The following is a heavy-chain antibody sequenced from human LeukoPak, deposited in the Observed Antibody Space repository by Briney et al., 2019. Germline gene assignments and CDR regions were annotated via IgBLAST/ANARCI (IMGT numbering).Heavy chain of an antibody. V-gene: IGHV3-7*03. CDR3: AKIRSSGWYIFDY. CDR2: IKQDGSER. J-gene: IGHJ4*02. D-gene: IGHD6-19*01. Sequence: GGSLRLSCAASGFTFSSYWMSWVRQAPGEGLEWVANIKQDGSERNYVDSVKGRFTISRDNAKNSLYLQMNSLRAEDTVVYYCAKIRSSGWYIFDYWGQGTLVTVSS. CDR1: GFTFSSYW.